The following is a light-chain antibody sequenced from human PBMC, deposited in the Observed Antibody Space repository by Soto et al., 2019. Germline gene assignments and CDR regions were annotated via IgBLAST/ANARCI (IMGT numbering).Light chain of an antibody. Sequence: DIQMTQSPSSLSASVADRVTITCRASQDIGTDLGWYQQKPGKAPERLIYGASVLQSGVPSRFSGSGSGTEFTLTVSSLQPEASATYYCVHHYSYPLTFGGGTKVDIK. V-gene: IGKV1-17*01. J-gene: IGKJ4*01. CDR3: VHHYSYPLT. CDR1: QDIGTD. CDR2: GAS.